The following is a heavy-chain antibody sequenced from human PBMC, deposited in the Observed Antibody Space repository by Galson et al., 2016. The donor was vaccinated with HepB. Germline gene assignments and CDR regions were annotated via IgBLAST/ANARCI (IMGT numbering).Heavy chain of an antibody. J-gene: IGHJ3*01. CDR1: GGSITSNW. CDR2: IYHSGSA. Sequence: SETLSLTCAVSGGSITSNWWSWVRQPPGKGLEWIGEIYHSGSASQDPALQSRISISLDKSKNQLSLKLTSVTAADTAVYYCARQTAVPGTRGFDVWGQGTMVIVSS. CDR3: ARQTAVPGTRGFDV. D-gene: IGHD6-19*01. V-gene: IGHV4-4*02.